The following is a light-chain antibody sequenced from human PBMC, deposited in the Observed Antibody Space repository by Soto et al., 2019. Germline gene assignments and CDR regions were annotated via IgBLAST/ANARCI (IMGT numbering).Light chain of an antibody. CDR3: QQYYSYPRT. CDR2: AAS. CDR1: QGISSY. V-gene: IGKV1-9*01. J-gene: IGKJ1*01. Sequence: IQLTQSPSSLSASVGDRVTITCRASQGISSYLAWHQQKSGKAPKLLIYAASTLQSGVPSRFSGSGSGTDFTLTISCLQSEDFATYYCQQYYSYPRTFGQGTKVDIK.